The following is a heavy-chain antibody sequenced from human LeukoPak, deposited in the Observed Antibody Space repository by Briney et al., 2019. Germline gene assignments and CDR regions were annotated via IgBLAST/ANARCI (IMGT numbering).Heavy chain of an antibody. Sequence: GSSVKVSCKASGGTFSSYAISWVRQAPGQGLEWMGRIIPILGIANYAQKFQGRVTITADKSTSTAYMELSSLRSEDTAVYYCARGDYYDTSGDYSDYYYYYMDVWGKGTTVTVSS. V-gene: IGHV1-69*04. CDR1: GGTFSSYA. J-gene: IGHJ6*03. CDR3: ARGDYYDTSGDYSDYYYYYMDV. CDR2: IIPILGIA. D-gene: IGHD3-22*01.